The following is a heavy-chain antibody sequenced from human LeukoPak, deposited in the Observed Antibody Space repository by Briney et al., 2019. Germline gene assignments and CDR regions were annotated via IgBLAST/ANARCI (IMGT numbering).Heavy chain of an antibody. CDR1: GFTFSDYS. D-gene: IGHD3-10*01. CDR2: ISRRSRRV. CDR3: VRDLLGSGSTTAYLYH. Sequence: PGGSLRLSCAASGFTFSDYSMNWVRQAPGKGLEWVSSISRRSRRVYYAGSVKGRFTISRDDARNSLYLQMNSLRAEDMAVYFCVRDLLGSGSTTAYLYHWGQGTLVTVSS. V-gene: IGHV3-21*01. J-gene: IGHJ1*01.